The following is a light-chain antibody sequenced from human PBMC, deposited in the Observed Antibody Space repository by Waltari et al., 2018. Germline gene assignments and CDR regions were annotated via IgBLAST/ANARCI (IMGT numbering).Light chain of an antibody. CDR3: QQTYTLPPWT. V-gene: IGKV1-39*01. CDR2: AAS. J-gene: IGKJ1*01. CDR1: QTISSY. Sequence: CRTSQTISSYVNWYQQKPGKAPEVLIFAASSLQRGVPSRFSGSGSGTEFTHTITSLQPEDFATYYCQQTYTLPPWTFGQGTKVEFK.